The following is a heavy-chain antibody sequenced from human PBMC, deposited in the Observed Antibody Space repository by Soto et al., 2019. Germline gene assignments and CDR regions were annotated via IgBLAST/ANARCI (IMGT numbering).Heavy chain of an antibody. CDR1: GGSISSSSYY. V-gene: IGHV4-39*01. J-gene: IGHJ3*02. Sequence: QLQLQESGPGLVKPSETLSLTCTVSGGSISSSSYYWGWIRQPPGKGLEWIGSIYYSGSTYYNPSLKSRVTISVDTSKNQFSLKLSSVTAADTAVYYCARPHSGSPAPDAFDIWGQGTMVTVSS. D-gene: IGHD1-26*01. CDR2: IYYSGST. CDR3: ARPHSGSPAPDAFDI.